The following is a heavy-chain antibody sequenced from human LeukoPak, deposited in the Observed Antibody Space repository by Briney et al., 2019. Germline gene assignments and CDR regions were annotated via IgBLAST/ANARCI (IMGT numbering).Heavy chain of an antibody. V-gene: IGHV4-39*01. CDR2: IFYTGST. J-gene: IGHJ4*02. CDR3: ARLPGYASGWYFDY. Sequence: PSETLSLTCTVSGGSISSGSYYRGWVRQPPGKGLDWIGNIFYTGSTYYNPSLKSRVSISVDTSKNQFSLKLSSVTAADTAVYYCARLPGYASGWYFDYWGQGTLVTVSS. CDR1: GGSISSGSYY. D-gene: IGHD6-25*01.